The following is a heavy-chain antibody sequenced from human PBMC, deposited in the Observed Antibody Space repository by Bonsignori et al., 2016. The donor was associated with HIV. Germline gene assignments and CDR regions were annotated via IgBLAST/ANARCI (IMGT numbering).Heavy chain of an antibody. J-gene: IGHJ6*02. Sequence: EVQLVETGGGLIQRGGSLKLSCEVSGFSVGSNYMSWVRQAPGKGLEWVSVIYMDGTTYYADSVKGRFTISRDNSRNILILQMNSLRVEDTAVYYCARDVVTSGWYWDGLDVWCQGTTVSV. V-gene: IGHV3-53*02. CDR1: GFSVGSNY. CDR2: IYMDGTT. CDR3: ARDVVTSGWYWDGLDV. D-gene: IGHD6-19*01.